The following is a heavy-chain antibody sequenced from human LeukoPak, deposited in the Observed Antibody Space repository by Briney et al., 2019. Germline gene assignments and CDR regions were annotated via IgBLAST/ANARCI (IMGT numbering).Heavy chain of an antibody. V-gene: IGHV4-4*02. CDR2: IYSSGST. CDR3: ARDILATSIAAPYY. J-gene: IGHJ4*02. D-gene: IGHD6-13*01. CDR1: GGSISSSNW. Sequence: SGTLSLTCAVSGGSISSSNWWSWVRQPPGKGLEWIGRIYSSGSTNYSPSLKSRVTMSVDTSKNQFSLKLSSVTAADTAVYYCARDILATSIAAPYYWGQGTLVTVSS.